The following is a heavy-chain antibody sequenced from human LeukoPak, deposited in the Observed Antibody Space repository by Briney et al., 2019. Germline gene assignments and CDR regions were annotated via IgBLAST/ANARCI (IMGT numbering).Heavy chain of an antibody. Sequence: ASVKVSCKASGYDFINYGISWVRQAPGQGLEWMGWRSIYNGNTDYKPQGRVTMTTDTSTSTAYMELRSLRSDDTAVYYCARDGEGSPFDYWGQGTLVTVSS. D-gene: IGHD3-3*01. J-gene: IGHJ4*02. CDR3: ARDGEGSPFDY. CDR2: RSIYNGNT. CDR1: GYDFINYG. V-gene: IGHV1-18*01.